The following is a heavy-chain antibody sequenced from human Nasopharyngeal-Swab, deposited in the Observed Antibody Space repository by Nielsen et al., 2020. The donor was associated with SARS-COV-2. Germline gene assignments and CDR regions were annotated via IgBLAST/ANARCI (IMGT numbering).Heavy chain of an antibody. D-gene: IGHD3-16*02. CDR3: ARVIDSGDFDY. V-gene: IGHV1-18*04. J-gene: IGHJ4*02. Sequence: ASVKVSCKASGYSFTTYGISWVRQAPGQGLEWVGWISAYNGNTNYAQKVQGRVTMTTDTSTSTAYMELRSLRSDDTAVYYCARVIDSGDFDYWGQGTLVTISS. CDR1: GYSFTTYG. CDR2: ISAYNGNT.